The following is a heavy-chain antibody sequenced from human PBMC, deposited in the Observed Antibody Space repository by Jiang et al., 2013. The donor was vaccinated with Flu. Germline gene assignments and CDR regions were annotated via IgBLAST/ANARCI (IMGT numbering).Heavy chain of an antibody. CDR1: GYTFTGYY. Sequence: GAEVKKPGASVKVSCKASGYTFTGYYIHWVRQAPGQGLEWMGWINPNSGGTNYSQKFQGRVTMTRDTSISTAYMELSRLRSDDTAVYYCARGRGYNPADPTDYWGQGTLVTVSS. CDR2: INPNSGGT. V-gene: IGHV1-2*02. D-gene: IGHD5-24*01. J-gene: IGHJ4*02. CDR3: ARGRGYNPADPTDY.